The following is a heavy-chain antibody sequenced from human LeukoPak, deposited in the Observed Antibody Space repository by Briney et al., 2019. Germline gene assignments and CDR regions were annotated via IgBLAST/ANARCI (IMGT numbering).Heavy chain of an antibody. V-gene: IGHV3-21*01. Sequence: GGSLRLSCAASGFTFSSYSMNWVRQAPGKGLEWVSSISSTSSYIYYADSVKGRFTISRDNAKNSLYLQMNSLRAEETAVYYCARGRYCSSTSCRNWFDPWGQGTLVTVSS. CDR2: ISSTSSYI. J-gene: IGHJ5*02. D-gene: IGHD2-2*01. CDR3: ARGRYCSSTSCRNWFDP. CDR1: GFTFSSYS.